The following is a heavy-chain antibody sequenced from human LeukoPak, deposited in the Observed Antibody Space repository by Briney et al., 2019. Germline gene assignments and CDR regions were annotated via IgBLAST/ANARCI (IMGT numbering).Heavy chain of an antibody. CDR2: ISSSSSYI. CDR1: GFTFSSYS. V-gene: IGHV3-21*01. J-gene: IGHJ4*02. CDR3: ARGAWTAYYFDY. Sequence: GGSLRLSCAASGFTFSSYSMNWVRQAPGKGLEWVSSISSSSSYIYYADSVKGRFTISRDNAKNSLYLQMNSLRAEDTAVYYCARGAWTAYYFDYWGQGTLVTVSS. D-gene: IGHD3/OR15-3a*01.